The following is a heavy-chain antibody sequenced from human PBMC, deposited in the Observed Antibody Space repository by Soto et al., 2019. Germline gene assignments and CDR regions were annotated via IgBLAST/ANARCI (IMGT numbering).Heavy chain of an antibody. CDR1: GYSFTSYW. CDR3: ATTSESRGRYYYYYMDV. Sequence: PGESLKISCKGSGYSFTSYWIGWVRQMPGKGLEWMGIIYPGDSDTRYSPSFQGQVTISADKSISTAYLQWSSLKASDTAMYYCATTSESRGRYYYYYMDVWGKGTTVTVSS. J-gene: IGHJ6*03. V-gene: IGHV5-51*01. CDR2: IYPGDSDT. D-gene: IGHD2-2*01.